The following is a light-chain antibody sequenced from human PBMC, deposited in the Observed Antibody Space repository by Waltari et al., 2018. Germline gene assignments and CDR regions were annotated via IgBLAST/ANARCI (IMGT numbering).Light chain of an antibody. Sequence: QSVLTQPPSVSAAPGQRVTISCSGGRSNLGPNYVSWYRQFPGTAPKLLIYENTERPSGIPGRFSGSKSGTSATLDITGLQAGDEADYYCGTWDSSLSGAVFGGGTHLTVL. CDR1: RSNLGPNY. V-gene: IGLV1-51*02. J-gene: IGLJ7*01. CDR2: ENT. CDR3: GTWDSSLSGAV.